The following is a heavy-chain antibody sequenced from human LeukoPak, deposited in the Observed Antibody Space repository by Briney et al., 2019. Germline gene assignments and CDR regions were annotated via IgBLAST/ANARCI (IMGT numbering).Heavy chain of an antibody. D-gene: IGHD3-16*02. CDR1: GGSFSGYY. V-gene: IGHV3-23*01. CDR3: AKGSLMITFGGVIVY. J-gene: IGHJ4*02. Sequence: ETLSLTCAVYGGSFSGYYWSWIRQAPGKGLEWVSAISGSGGSTYYADSVKGRFTISRDNSKNTLYLQMNSLRAEDTAVYYCAKGSLMITFGGVIVYWGQGTLVTVSS. CDR2: ISGSGGST.